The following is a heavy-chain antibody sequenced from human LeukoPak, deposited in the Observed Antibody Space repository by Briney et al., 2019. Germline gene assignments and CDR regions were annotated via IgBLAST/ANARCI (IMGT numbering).Heavy chain of an antibody. Sequence: PSQTLSLTCTVSGGSISSGSYYWSWIRQPAGKGLEWIGRIYTSGSTNYNPSLKSRVTISVDTSKNQFSLKLSSVPAADTAVYYCAREHGRLYSNSSVGAFDIWGRGTMVTVSS. J-gene: IGHJ3*02. CDR3: AREHGRLYSNSSVGAFDI. D-gene: IGHD6-6*01. CDR2: IYTSGST. CDR1: GGSISSGSYY. V-gene: IGHV4-61*02.